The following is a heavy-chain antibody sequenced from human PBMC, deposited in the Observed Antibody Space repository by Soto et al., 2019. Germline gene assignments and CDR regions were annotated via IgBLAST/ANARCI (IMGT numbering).Heavy chain of an antibody. J-gene: IGHJ4*02. V-gene: IGHV4-39*01. CDR2: IYYSGST. CDR1: GGSISSSSYY. D-gene: IGHD3-22*01. Sequence: SETLSLTCTVAGGSISSSSYYWGWIRQPPGKGLEWIGSIYYSGSTYYNPSLKSRVTISVDTSKNQFSLKLSSVTAADTAVYYCARRRWDYYDSSGEFDYWGQGTLVTVS. CDR3: ARRRWDYYDSSGEFDY.